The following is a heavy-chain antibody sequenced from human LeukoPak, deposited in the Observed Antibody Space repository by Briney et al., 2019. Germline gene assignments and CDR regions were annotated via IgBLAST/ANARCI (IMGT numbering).Heavy chain of an antibody. CDR2: IYYSGST. D-gene: IGHD2-2*01. CDR3: ARQEGLAPDPGYCSSTSCRRYYFDY. CDR1: GGSISSSSYY. J-gene: IGHJ4*02. V-gene: IGHV4-39*01. Sequence: SETLSLTCTVSGGSISSSSYYWGWIRQPPGKGLGWIGSIYYSGSTYYNPSLKSRVTISVDTSKNQFSLKLSSVTAADTAVYYCARQEGLAPDPGYCSSTSCRRYYFDYWGQGTLVTVSS.